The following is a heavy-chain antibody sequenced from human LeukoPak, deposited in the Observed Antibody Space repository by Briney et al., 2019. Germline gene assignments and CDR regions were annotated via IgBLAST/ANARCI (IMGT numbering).Heavy chain of an antibody. Sequence: GGSLRLSCAASGFTFSDYYMSWIRQAPGKGLEWVSYISSSSSYTNYADSVKGRFTISRDNAKNSLYLQMNSLRAEDTAVYYCARNISGSYYDYYYYYGMDIWGQGTTVTVSS. J-gene: IGHJ6*02. CDR2: ISSSSSYT. V-gene: IGHV3-11*06. CDR1: GFTFSDYY. CDR3: ARNISGSYYDYYYYYGMDI. D-gene: IGHD1-26*01.